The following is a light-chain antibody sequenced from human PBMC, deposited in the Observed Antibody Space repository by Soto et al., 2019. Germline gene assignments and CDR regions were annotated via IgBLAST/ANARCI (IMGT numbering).Light chain of an antibody. CDR1: SSDVGGYNY. Sequence: QSALTQPPSASGSPGQSVTISCTGTSSDVGGYNYVSWYQQHPGKGPKLMIYEVTKRPSGVPDRFSGSKSGSTASLTVSRLQAEDEAHYYCSAYGGSNNFVVFGGGTNSPS. V-gene: IGLV2-8*01. CDR2: EVT. J-gene: IGLJ2*01. CDR3: SAYGGSNNFVV.